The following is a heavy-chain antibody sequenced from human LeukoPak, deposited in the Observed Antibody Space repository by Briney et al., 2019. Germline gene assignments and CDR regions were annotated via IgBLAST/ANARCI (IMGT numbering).Heavy chain of an antibody. CDR3: ARDLSTVTTVYYYYGMDV. CDR1: GFTFDDYA. J-gene: IGHJ6*02. CDR2: ISWNSGSI. V-gene: IGHV3-9*01. D-gene: IGHD4-17*01. Sequence: GGSLRLSCAASGFTFDDYAMHWVRQAPGKGLEWVSGISWNSGSIGYADSVKGRFTISRDNAKNSLYLQMNSLRAEDTALYYCARDLSTVTTVYYYYGMDVWGQGTTVTVSS.